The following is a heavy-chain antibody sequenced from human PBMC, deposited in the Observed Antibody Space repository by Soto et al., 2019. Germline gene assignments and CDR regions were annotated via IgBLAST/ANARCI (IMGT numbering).Heavy chain of an antibody. CDR1: GGSISGRSYY. Sequence: QLQLQESGPGLVKPSETLSLTCTVSGGSISGRSYYWGWIRQSPGKGLEWIGNIYYSGSTYYNPSLKSRVTIPVDTSKNQFSLKLSSVTAADTAVYYCARYYDGSSTYYFDDWGQGTLVTVSS. J-gene: IGHJ4*02. V-gene: IGHV4-39*01. CDR2: IYYSGST. D-gene: IGHD3-22*01. CDR3: ARYYDGSSTYYFDD.